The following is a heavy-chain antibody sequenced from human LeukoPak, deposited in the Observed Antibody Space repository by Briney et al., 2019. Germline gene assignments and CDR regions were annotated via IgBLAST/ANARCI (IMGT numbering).Heavy chain of an antibody. Sequence: GGSLRLSCVTSGLTFYNGWMSWVRQAPGKGLVWVSRISPDGSRTTYADSVKGRFTISRDNAKNTVYLQMNSLRAEDTAVYYCARVALGSYNWFDPWGQGTLVTVSS. D-gene: IGHD3-10*01. CDR3: ARVALGSYNWFDP. CDR1: GLTFYNGW. V-gene: IGHV3-74*01. CDR2: ISPDGSRT. J-gene: IGHJ5*02.